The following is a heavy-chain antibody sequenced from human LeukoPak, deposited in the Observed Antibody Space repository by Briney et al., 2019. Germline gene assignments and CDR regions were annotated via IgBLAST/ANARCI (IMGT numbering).Heavy chain of an antibody. J-gene: IGHJ3*02. CDR2: ISSTSSYI. CDR3: AIEDAFDI. Sequence: KPGGSLRLSCAASGFTFSTYSMNWVRQAPGKGLEWVSSISSTSSYIYYADSVKGRFTISRDNAKNSLYLQMNSLRAEDTAVYYCAIEDAFDIWGQGTMVTVSS. V-gene: IGHV3-21*01. CDR1: GFTFSTYS.